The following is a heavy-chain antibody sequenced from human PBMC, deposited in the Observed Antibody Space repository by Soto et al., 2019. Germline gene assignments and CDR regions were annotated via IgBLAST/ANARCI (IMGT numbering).Heavy chain of an antibody. Sequence: QVQLQESGPGLVKPSQTLSLTCSVSGGYISSGGNYWSWIRQHPGKGLEWIGFIYYTGHTKYNAARKSRASISADMSENQFSLTLTSVTAADTAVYYCAREDINESFFDYWGPGILVTVSS. CDR1: GGYISSGGNY. V-gene: IGHV4-31*03. D-gene: IGHD2-8*01. CDR2: IYYTGHT. J-gene: IGHJ4*02. CDR3: AREDINESFFDY.